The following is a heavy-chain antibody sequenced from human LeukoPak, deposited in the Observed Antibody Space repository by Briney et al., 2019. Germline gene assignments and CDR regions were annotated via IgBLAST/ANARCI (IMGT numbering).Heavy chain of an antibody. CDR2: MNPNSGNT. CDR1: GYTFTSYD. J-gene: IGHJ6*02. D-gene: IGHD2-21*01. Sequence: GASVKVSRKASGYTFTSYDINWVRQATGQGLEWMGWMNPNSGNTGYAQKFQGRVTMTRNTSISTAYMELSSLRSEDTAVYYCARDPPHNIVVGLETTYYGMDVWGQGTTVTVSS. CDR3: ARDPPHNIVVGLETTYYGMDV. V-gene: IGHV1-8*01.